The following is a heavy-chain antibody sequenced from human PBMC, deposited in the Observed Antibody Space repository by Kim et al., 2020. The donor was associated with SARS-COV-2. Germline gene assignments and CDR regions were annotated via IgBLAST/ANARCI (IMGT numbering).Heavy chain of an antibody. CDR3: ARGVFKYYYGSGSYSPFDY. V-gene: IGHV4-34*01. D-gene: IGHD3-10*01. Sequence: SRVTISVDTSKNQFSLKLSSVTAADTAVYYCARGVFKYYYGSGSYSPFDYWGQGTLVTVSS. J-gene: IGHJ4*02.